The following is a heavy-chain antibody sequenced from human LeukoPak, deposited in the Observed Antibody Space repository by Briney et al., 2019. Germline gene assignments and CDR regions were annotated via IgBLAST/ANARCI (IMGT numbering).Heavy chain of an antibody. V-gene: IGHV4-39*01. CDR3: ARRAYGSGWYYHFDY. Sequence: SETLSLTCTVSGGSISSRGYYWGWIRQPPGKGLEWIGNIYHTGNSYYNPSLKSRVTISIDTSKNQFSLKLSSVTAADTAVYYCARRAYGSGWYYHFDYWGQGTLVAVSS. CDR1: GGSISSRGYY. J-gene: IGHJ4*02. CDR2: IYHTGNS. D-gene: IGHD6-19*01.